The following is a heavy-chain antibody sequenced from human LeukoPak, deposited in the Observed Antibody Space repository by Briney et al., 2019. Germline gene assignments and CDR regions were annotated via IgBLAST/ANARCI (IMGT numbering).Heavy chain of an antibody. D-gene: IGHD6-19*01. Sequence: GGSLRLSCAASGFTVSSNYMSWVRQAPGKGLEWVSVIDSGDSTYYADSVKGRFTISRDNSKNTLYLQMNSLRAEDTAVYYCARVKANRSGWYYFDYWGQGTLVTVSS. CDR1: GFTVSSNY. J-gene: IGHJ4*02. V-gene: IGHV3-53*01. CDR3: ARVKANRSGWYYFDY. CDR2: IDSGDST.